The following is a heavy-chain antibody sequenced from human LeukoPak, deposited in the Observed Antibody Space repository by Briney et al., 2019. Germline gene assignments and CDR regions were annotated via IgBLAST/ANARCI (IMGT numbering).Heavy chain of an antibody. CDR1: GGSISSYY. Sequence: PSETLSLTCTVSGGSISSYYWSWIRQPPGKGLEWIGYIYYSGSTNYNPSLKSRVTISVDTSKNPFSLKLSSVTAADTAVYYCARAPGMILTGPYNWFDPWGQGTLVTVSS. CDR3: ARAPGMILTGPYNWFDP. J-gene: IGHJ5*02. V-gene: IGHV4-59*01. D-gene: IGHD3-9*01. CDR2: IYYSGST.